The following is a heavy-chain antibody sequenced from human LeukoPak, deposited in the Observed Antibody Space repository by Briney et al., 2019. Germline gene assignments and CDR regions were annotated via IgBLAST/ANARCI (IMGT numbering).Heavy chain of an antibody. CDR2: FDPEDGET. D-gene: IGHD3-10*01. CDR1: GYTLTELS. Sequence: GASVKVSCKVSGYTLTELSMHWVRQAPGKGLEWMGGFDPEDGETIYAQKFQGRVTMTEDTSTDTAYMELSSLRSEDTAVCYCATNAVLWFGELTHPFDYWGQGTLVTVSS. J-gene: IGHJ4*02. V-gene: IGHV1-24*01. CDR3: ATNAVLWFGELTHPFDY.